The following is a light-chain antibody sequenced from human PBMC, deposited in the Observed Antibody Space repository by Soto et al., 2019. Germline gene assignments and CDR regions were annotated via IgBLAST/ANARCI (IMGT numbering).Light chain of an antibody. CDR3: HQYGSSPIT. J-gene: IGKJ5*01. Sequence: DIVLTQSPGTLTLSPGERATLSCRASQSVSSSYLAWYQQKPGQAPRLLIYGASSRATGIPDRFSGSGFGTDFTLTISRREPEDFAVYYCHQYGSSPITFGQGTRLAIK. V-gene: IGKV3-20*01. CDR1: QSVSSSY. CDR2: GAS.